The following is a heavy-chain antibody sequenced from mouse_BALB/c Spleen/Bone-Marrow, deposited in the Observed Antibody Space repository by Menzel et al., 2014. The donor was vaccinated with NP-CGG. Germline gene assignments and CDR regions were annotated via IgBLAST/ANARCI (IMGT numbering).Heavy chain of an antibody. CDR2: INPSTGYT. CDR1: GYTFTSYW. D-gene: IGHD1-2*01. V-gene: IGHV1-7*01. J-gene: IGHJ4*01. CDR3: ASPYGYEDYSAMDY. Sequence: VQLQQSGAELAKPGASVKMSCKASGYTFTSYWMHWVKQRPGQVLEWIGYINPSTGYTEYSLKFKDKATLTADKSSSTAYIQLSSLTSEDSAVYYCASPYGYEDYSAMDYWGQGTSVTVSS.